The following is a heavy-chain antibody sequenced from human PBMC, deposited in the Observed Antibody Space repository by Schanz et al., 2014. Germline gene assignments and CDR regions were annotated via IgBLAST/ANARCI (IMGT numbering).Heavy chain of an antibody. Sequence: EVQLVQSGGGLVQPGGSLRLSCAASGFIFGSSVMAWVRQAPGKGLEWVSGITGASDHIDYAESVKGRFTISRDNSKNTLYLQMESLRAEDTAVYFCAKKVTADNPFDSWGQGTLVTVSS. V-gene: IGHV3-23*04. J-gene: IGHJ4*02. CDR3: AKKVTADNPFDS. CDR2: ITGASDHI. CDR1: GFIFGSSV.